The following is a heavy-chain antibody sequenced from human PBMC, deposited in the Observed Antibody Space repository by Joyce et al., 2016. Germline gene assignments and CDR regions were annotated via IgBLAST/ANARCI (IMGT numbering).Heavy chain of an antibody. Sequence: QVQLQESGPGLVKPSETLSLTCTVSGDSIGTYYWNWIRQPPGKGLEWIGYILYTGSTNYNPSLSSRVTMSVDMSKNQFSLNLNSVTAADTAVYYCARVGSSWSFGYWGQGTLVTVSS. V-gene: IGHV4-59*01. CDR2: ILYTGST. CDR3: ARVGSSWSFGY. D-gene: IGHD6-13*01. CDR1: GDSIGTYY. J-gene: IGHJ4*02.